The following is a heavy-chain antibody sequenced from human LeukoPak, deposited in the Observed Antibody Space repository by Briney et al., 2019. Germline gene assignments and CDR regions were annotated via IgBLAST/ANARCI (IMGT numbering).Heavy chain of an antibody. J-gene: IGHJ4*02. V-gene: IGHV3-7*01. CDR3: ARVYHSTSGRAIDY. Sequence: GGSLRLSCAASGFTFSNYWMTWVCQAPGKGLEWVANIKQDGSEKYYVDSVKGRFTISRDNAKNALYLQMNSLRVEDTAVYYCARVYHSTSGRAIDYWGQGTLVTVSS. CDR1: GFTFSNYW. D-gene: IGHD6-6*01. CDR2: IKQDGSEK.